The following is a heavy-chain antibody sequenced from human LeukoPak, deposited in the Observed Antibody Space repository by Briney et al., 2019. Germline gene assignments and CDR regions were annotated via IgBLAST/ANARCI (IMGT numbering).Heavy chain of an antibody. CDR3: AIPLYSGYESSYYGMDV. CDR2: ISYDGSNK. CDR1: GFTFSSYA. V-gene: IGHV3-30*04. Sequence: QPGRSLRLSCAASGFTFSSYAMHWVRQAPGKGLEWVAVISYDGSNKYYADSVKGRFTISRDNSKNTLYLQMNSLRAEDTAVYYCAIPLYSGYESSYYGMDVWGQGTTVTVSS. J-gene: IGHJ6*02. D-gene: IGHD5-12*01.